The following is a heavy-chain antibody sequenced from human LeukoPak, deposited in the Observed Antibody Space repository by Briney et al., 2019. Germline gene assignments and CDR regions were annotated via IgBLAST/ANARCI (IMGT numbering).Heavy chain of an antibody. CDR1: GGSISSGGYY. D-gene: IGHD3-3*01. CDR2: IYYSGST. CDR3: ARSTPGITIFGVDYYYYYGMDV. Sequence: PSETLSLTCTVSGGSISSGGYYWSWIRQHPGKGLEWIGYIYYSGSTNYNPSLKSRVTISVDTSKNQFSLKLSSVTAADTAVYYCARSTPGITIFGVDYYYYYGMDVWGQGTTVTVSS. V-gene: IGHV4-61*08. J-gene: IGHJ6*02.